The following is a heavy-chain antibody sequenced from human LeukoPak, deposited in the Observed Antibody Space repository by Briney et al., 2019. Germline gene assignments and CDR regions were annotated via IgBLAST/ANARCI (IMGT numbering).Heavy chain of an antibody. D-gene: IGHD5-12*01. V-gene: IGHV4-34*01. CDR1: GGSFSGYY. CDR2: INHSGST. J-gene: IGHJ6*03. Sequence: SETLSLTCAVYGGSFSGYYWSWIRQPPGKGLEWIGEINHSGSTNYNPSLKSRVTISVDTSKNQFSLKLSSVTAADTAVYYCARQGGAWWLRDYYYMDVWGKGTTVTISS. CDR3: ARQGGAWWLRDYYYMDV.